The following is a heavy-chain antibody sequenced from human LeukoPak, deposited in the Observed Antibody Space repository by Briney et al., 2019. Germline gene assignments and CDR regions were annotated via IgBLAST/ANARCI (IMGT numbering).Heavy chain of an antibody. D-gene: IGHD6-19*01. CDR3: ARGKAVAGTFSWFDP. CDR2: INSDGSST. CDR1: GFTFSVYW. V-gene: IGHV3-74*01. Sequence: AGSLTLSWAASGFTFSVYWMQWVRQAPGRGLVWVSLINSDGSSTRYADSGKGRFTISRDNAKNTLYLQMNSLRAEDTAVYYCARGKAVAGTFSWFDPWGQGTLVTVSS. J-gene: IGHJ5*02.